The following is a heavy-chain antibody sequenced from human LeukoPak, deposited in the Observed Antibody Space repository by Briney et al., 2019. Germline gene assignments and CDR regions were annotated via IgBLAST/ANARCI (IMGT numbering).Heavy chain of an antibody. Sequence: TGGSLRLSCAASGFTFDDYAMHWVRQAPGKGLEWVSGISWNSGSIGYADSVKGRFTNSRDNAKNSLYLQMNSLRAEDTALYYCAKASFYWYFDLWGRGTLVTVSS. CDR1: GFTFDDYA. D-gene: IGHD1-1*01. J-gene: IGHJ2*01. V-gene: IGHV3-9*01. CDR2: ISWNSGSI. CDR3: AKASFYWYFDL.